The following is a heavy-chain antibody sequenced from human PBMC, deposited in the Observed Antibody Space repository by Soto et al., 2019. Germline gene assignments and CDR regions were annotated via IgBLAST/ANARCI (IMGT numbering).Heavy chain of an antibody. CDR1: GYTFTSYG. J-gene: IGHJ5*02. CDR2: IIPIFGTA. Sequence: GASVKVSCKASGYTFTSYGIHWVRQAPGQRLEWMGGIIPIFGTANYAQKFQGRVTITADKSTSTAYMELSSLRSEDTAVYYCARGNNWNYLNWFDPWGQGTLVTVSS. D-gene: IGHD1-7*01. V-gene: IGHV1-69*06. CDR3: ARGNNWNYLNWFDP.